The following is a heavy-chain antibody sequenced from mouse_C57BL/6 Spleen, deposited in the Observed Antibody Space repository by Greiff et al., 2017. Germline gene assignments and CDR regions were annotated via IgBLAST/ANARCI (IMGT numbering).Heavy chain of an antibody. CDR3: ARDDGYYVEYFDV. D-gene: IGHD2-3*01. V-gene: IGHV5-17*01. J-gene: IGHJ1*03. CDR1: GFTFSDYG. Sequence: EVQRVESGGGLVKPGGSLKLSCAASGFTFSDYGMHWVRQAPEKGLEWVAYISSGSSTIYYADTVKGRFTISRDNAKNTLFLQMTSLRSEDTAMYYCARDDGYYVEYFDVWGTGTTVTVSS. CDR2: ISSGSSTI.